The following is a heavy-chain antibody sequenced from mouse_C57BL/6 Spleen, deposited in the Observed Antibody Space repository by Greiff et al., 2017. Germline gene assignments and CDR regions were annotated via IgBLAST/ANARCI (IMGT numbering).Heavy chain of an antibody. J-gene: IGHJ2*01. CDR1: GFTFSSYG. CDR2: ISSGGSYT. D-gene: IGHD4-1*01. Sequence: EVMLVESGGDLVKPGGSLKLSCAASGFTFSSYGMSWVRQTPDKRLEWVATISSGGSYTYYPDSVKGRFTISRDNAKNTLYLQMSSLKSEDTAMYYCARQVTGTSGVDYWGQGTTLTVSS. V-gene: IGHV5-6*01. CDR3: ARQVTGTSGVDY.